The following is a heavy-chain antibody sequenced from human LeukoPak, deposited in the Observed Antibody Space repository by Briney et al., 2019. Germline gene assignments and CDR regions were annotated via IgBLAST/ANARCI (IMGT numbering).Heavy chain of an antibody. V-gene: IGHV3-23*01. CDR1: GFTFRNYA. J-gene: IGHJ6*04. CDR3: AELGITMIGGV. Sequence: GGSLRLSCVVSGFTFRNYAMTWVRQAPGKGLEWVSAITASGGATYYADSVKGRFAISRDNAKNSLYLQMNSLRAEDTAVYYCAELGITMIGGVWGKGTTVTISS. D-gene: IGHD3-10*02. CDR2: ITASGGAT.